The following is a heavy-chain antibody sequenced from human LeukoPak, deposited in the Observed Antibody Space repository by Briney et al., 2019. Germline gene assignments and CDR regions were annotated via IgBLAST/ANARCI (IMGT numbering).Heavy chain of an antibody. CDR2: IRAYNGNT. J-gene: IGHJ4*02. Sequence: ASVKVSCKASGYTFTSYGISWVRQAPGQGLECMGWIRAYNGNTNYAQKLQGRVTMSTDTSTSTAYMELRSLRSEDTAVYYCERDGPYYYGSGSYSVYWGQGTLVTVSS. D-gene: IGHD3-10*01. CDR3: ERDGPYYYGSGSYSVY. CDR1: GYTFTSYG. V-gene: IGHV1-18*01.